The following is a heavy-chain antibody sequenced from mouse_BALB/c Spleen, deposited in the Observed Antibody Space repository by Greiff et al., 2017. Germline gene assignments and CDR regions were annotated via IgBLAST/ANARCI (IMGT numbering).Heavy chain of an antibody. Sequence: EVQLVESGGGLVQPGGSLRLSCAPSGFTFTDYYMSWVRQPPGKALEWLGFIRNKANGYTTEYSASVKGRFTISRDNSQSILYLQMNTLRAEDSATYYCARSYGSWYFDVWGAGTTVTVSS. J-gene: IGHJ1*01. V-gene: IGHV7-3*02. CDR2: IRNKANGYTT. CDR3: ARSYGSWYFDV. D-gene: IGHD1-2*01. CDR1: GFTFTDYY.